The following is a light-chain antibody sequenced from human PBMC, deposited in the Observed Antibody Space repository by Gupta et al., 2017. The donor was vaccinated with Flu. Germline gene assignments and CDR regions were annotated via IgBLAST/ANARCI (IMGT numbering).Light chain of an antibody. J-gene: IGKJ1*01. V-gene: IGKV1-5*03. CDR2: HTS. Sequence: PSTLPPTVEERVTITSRATQIINNWLPRYHQKPGKVPKLLNSHTSNAENNVPSSISISVTATEFTLIISSLQSDDFATNYCQQYNPYPWTFGQGTKVEIK. CDR1: QIINNW. CDR3: QQYNPYPWT.